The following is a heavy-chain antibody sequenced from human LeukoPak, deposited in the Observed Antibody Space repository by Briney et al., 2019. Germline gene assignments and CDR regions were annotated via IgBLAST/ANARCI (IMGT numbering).Heavy chain of an antibody. CDR1: GYTFTNYG. Sequence: ASVKVSCKASGYTFTNYGINWVRQAPGQGREWMGWISAYNGNTNYAQKLQGRVTMTTDTSTSTAYMELRRLRSDDTAVYYCARDPNRVTAIPGYWGQGTLVPVSS. D-gene: IGHD2-21*02. J-gene: IGHJ4*02. CDR2: ISAYNGNT. V-gene: IGHV1-18*01. CDR3: ARDPNRVTAIPGY.